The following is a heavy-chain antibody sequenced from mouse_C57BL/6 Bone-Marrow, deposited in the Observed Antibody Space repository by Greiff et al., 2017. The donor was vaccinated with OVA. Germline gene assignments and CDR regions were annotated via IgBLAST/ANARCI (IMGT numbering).Heavy chain of an antibody. D-gene: IGHD1-1*01. V-gene: IGHV14-1*01. Sequence: EVKVEESGAELVRPGASVKLSCTASGFNIKDYYMHWVKQRPEQGLEWIGRIDPEDGDTEYAPKVKGKATMAADTASNTAYLHLSILTSEDTAVYYCTTGITTVVAPAMDYWGQGNSVTVSS. CDR3: TTGITTVVAPAMDY. J-gene: IGHJ4*01. CDR1: GFNIKDYY. CDR2: IDPEDGDT.